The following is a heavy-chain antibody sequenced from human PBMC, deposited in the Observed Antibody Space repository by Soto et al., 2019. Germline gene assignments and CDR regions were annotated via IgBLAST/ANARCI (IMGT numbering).Heavy chain of an antibody. CDR2: IRAYNGNT. CDR1: GYTFTSYG. Sequence: QVQLVQSGAEVKKPGASVKVSCKASGYTFTSYGISWVRQAPGQGLEWMGWIRAYNGNTNYAPKLQGRVTMTTDTSTRKDYMELRSMRSDDKAVYYCARDLPPMDVWGQGTTVTVSS. J-gene: IGHJ6*02. V-gene: IGHV1-18*01. CDR3: ARDLPPMDV.